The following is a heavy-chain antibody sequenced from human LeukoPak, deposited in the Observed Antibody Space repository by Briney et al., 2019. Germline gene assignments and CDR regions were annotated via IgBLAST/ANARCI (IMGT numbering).Heavy chain of an antibody. D-gene: IGHD3-22*01. CDR2: IGTAGDT. CDR3: ARAGYYYDSSGYSAYNFDY. V-gene: IGHV3-13*01. J-gene: IGHJ4*02. CDR1: GFTFGSYD. Sequence: GGSLRLSCAASGFTFGSYDMHWVRQATGKGLEWVSAIGTAGDTYYPGSVKGRFTISRENAKNSLYLQMNSLRAGDTAVYYCARAGYYYDSSGYSAYNFDYWGQGTLVTVSS.